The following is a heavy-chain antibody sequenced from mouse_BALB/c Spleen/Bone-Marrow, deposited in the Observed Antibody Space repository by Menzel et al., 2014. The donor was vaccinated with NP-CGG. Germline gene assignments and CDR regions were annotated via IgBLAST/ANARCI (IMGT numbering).Heavy chain of an antibody. CDR2: ILPGSGSI. V-gene: IGHV1-9*01. CDR1: GYTFSSYW. Sequence: VQLEEPGAELMKPGASVKIFCKATGYTFSSYWIEWVKQRPGHGLEWIGEILPGSGSIKYNEKFKGKATFTADTSSNTAYMQLSSLTSEDSAVYNCASRYDTMDYWVQGPSVTASS. J-gene: IGHJ4*01. CDR3: ASRYDTMDY.